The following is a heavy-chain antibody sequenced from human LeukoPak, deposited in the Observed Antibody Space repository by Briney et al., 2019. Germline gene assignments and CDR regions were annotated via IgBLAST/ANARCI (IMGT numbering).Heavy chain of an antibody. CDR3: ATTPVIVGATAHWYFDH. CDR1: GGSFRGYY. CDR2: IYYTGST. J-gene: IGHJ2*01. D-gene: IGHD1-26*01. Sequence: SETLSLTCAVFGGSFRGYYWSWIRQPPGKGLEWIGSIYYTGSTYYNPSLKSRVAMSLDMSENQFSLMLSSVTAADTAVYYCATTPVIVGATAHWYFDHWGRGSLVTVSS. V-gene: IGHV4-34*01.